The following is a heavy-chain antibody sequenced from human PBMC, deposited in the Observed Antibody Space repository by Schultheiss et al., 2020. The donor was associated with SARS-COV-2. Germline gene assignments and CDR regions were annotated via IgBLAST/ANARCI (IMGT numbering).Heavy chain of an antibody. D-gene: IGHD4-23*01. J-gene: IGHJ4*02. CDR2: IYYSGST. Sequence: GSLRLSCTVSGGSISSYYWSWIRQPPGKGLEWIGYIYYSGSTNYNPSLKSRVTISVDTSKNQFSLKLSSVTAADTAVYYCARDYGGNSRRFGGLDYWGQGTLVTVSS. V-gene: IGHV4-59*12. CDR1: GGSISSYY. CDR3: ARDYGGNSRRFGGLDY.